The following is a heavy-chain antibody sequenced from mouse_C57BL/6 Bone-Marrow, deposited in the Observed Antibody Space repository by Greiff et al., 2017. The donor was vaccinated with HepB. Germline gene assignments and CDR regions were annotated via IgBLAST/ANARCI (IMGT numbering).Heavy chain of an antibody. V-gene: IGHV1-81*01. CDR3: ARSITTVVADY. D-gene: IGHD1-1*01. Sequence: VQLQQSGAELARPGASVKLSCKASGYTFTSYGISWVKQRTGQGLEWIGEIYPRSGYTYYNEKFKGKATLTADKSSSTAYMELRRLTSEDSAVYFCARSITTVVADYWGQGTTLTVSS. CDR1: GYTFTSYG. CDR2: IYPRSGYT. J-gene: IGHJ2*01.